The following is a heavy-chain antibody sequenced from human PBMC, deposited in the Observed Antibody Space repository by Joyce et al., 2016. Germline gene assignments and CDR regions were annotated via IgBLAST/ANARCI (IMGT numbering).Heavy chain of an antibody. J-gene: IGHJ4*02. Sequence: QVQLVESGGGVVQPGRSLRLSCAASGFAFSSYGMHWVRQAPGKGLEWVAVISFDGKDKFYADSVKGRFTVSRDNSRSTLFLQMSSLRAEDTAIYYCAKQLYCSSTYCTWTADYWGQGTLLTVSS. CDR1: GFAFSSYG. CDR2: ISFDGKDK. CDR3: AKQLYCSSTYCTWTADY. D-gene: IGHD2-2*01. V-gene: IGHV3-30*18.